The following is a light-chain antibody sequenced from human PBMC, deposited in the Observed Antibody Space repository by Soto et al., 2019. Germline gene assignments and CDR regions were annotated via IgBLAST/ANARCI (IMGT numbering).Light chain of an antibody. V-gene: IGLV2-14*01. CDR3: SSYTNINTRACV. Sequence: QSVLTQPASVSGSPGQSITISCTGTSSDIGGYNYVSWYQQHPGKAPKLMIYEVGNRPSGVSNRFSGSKSGNTASLTISGLQAEDEAEYYCSSYTNINTRACVFGTGTKLTVL. CDR2: EVG. CDR1: SSDIGGYNY. J-gene: IGLJ1*01.